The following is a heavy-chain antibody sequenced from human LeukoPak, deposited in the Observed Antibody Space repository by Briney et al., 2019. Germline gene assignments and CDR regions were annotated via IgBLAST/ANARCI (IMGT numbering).Heavy chain of an antibody. CDR2: IAYDGSNE. J-gene: IGHJ5*02. CDR1: GFTFSSYA. CDR3: VKDGYCGAARCYGWFDP. Sequence: PGGSLRLSCAASGFTFSSYAMHWVRQAPGKGLEWVAVIAYDGSNEYYADSVRGRFTISRDNSKNTLYVQMNSLRVEDTAVYYCVKDGYCGAARCYGWFDPWGQGTLVTVSS. D-gene: IGHD2-21*01. V-gene: IGHV3-30*04.